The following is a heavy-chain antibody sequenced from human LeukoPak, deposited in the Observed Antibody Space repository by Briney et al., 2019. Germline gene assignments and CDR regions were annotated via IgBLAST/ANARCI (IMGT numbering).Heavy chain of an antibody. CDR3: ATAGGGRRWEDY. J-gene: IGHJ4*02. V-gene: IGHV1-24*01. CDR2: FDPEDGET. Sequence: GASVKVSCKVSGYTLTELSMHWVRQAPGKGLEWMGGFDPEDGETIYAQKFQGRVTMTEDTSTDTAYMELSSLRSKDTAVYYCATAGGGRRWEDYWGQGTLVTVSS. D-gene: IGHD3-16*01. CDR1: GYTLTELS.